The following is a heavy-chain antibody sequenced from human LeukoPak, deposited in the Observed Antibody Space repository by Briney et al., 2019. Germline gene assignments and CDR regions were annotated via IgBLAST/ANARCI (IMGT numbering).Heavy chain of an antibody. V-gene: IGHV1-58*01. CDR1: GFTFTSSA. Sequence: SVKVSCKASGFTFTSSAVQWVRQARGQRLEWIGWIVVGSGNANYAQKFQERVTITRDMSTSTAYMELSSLRSEDTAVYYCAADGEAHDAFDIWGQGTMVTVSS. J-gene: IGHJ3*02. CDR2: IVVGSGNA. CDR3: AADGEAHDAFDI.